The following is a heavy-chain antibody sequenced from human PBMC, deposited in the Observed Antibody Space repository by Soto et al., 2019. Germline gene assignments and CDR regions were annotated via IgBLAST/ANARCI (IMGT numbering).Heavy chain of an antibody. J-gene: IGHJ6*03. V-gene: IGHV4-39*01. D-gene: IGHD2-15*01. Sequence: SETLSLTCTVSGGSISSSSYYWGWIRQPPGKGLEWIGSIYYSGSTDYNPSLKSRVTISVDTSKNQFSLKLSSVTAADTAVYYCARHSADGYCSGGNCYSGYYYYMDVWSKGTTVTVSS. CDR2: IYYSGST. CDR1: GGSISSSSYY. CDR3: ARHSADGYCSGGNCYSGYYYYMDV.